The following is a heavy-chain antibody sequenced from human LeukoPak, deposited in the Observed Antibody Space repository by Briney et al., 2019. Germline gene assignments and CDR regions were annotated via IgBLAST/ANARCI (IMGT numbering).Heavy chain of an antibody. CDR2: MSYDGSNK. J-gene: IGHJ4*02. CDR1: GFTFSSYA. V-gene: IGHV3-30-3*01. CDR3: ARDGGGDITMVYYFDY. Sequence: GGSLRLSCAASGFTFSSYAMHWVRQAPGKGLEWVAVMSYDGSNKYYADSVKGRFTISRDNSKNTLYLQMNSLRAEDTAVYYCARDGGGDITMVYYFDYWGQGTLVTVSS. D-gene: IGHD3-10*01.